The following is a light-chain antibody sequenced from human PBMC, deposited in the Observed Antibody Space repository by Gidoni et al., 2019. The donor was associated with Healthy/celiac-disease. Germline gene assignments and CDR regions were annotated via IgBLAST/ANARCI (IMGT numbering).Light chain of an antibody. CDR1: QSVLYSSNNENY. CDR2: WAS. Sequence: DIVMTQSPDSLAVSRGETATINCKSSQSVLYSSNNENYLAWYQQKPGQPPQLLIYWASTRESGVPYRVSGTGSGTDFTLTISSPQAEDVSVYYRQQYYSPPLTFGGGTKVEIK. V-gene: IGKV4-1*01. J-gene: IGKJ4*01. CDR3: QQYYSPPLT.